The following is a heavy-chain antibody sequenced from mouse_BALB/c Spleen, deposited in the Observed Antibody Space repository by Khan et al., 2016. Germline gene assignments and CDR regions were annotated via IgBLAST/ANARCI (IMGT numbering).Heavy chain of an antibody. V-gene: IGHV3-2*02. D-gene: IGHD1-1*01. Sequence: VQLQQSGPGLVKPSQSLSLTCTVTGYSITSDYAWNWIRQFPGNKLEWMGYISYSGSTSYNPSLKSRISITRDTSKNQFFLKLNSVTTEDTATYYCAITTVAMDYWGQGTSVTVSS. CDR2: ISYSGST. J-gene: IGHJ4*01. CDR3: AITTVAMDY. CDR1: GYSITSDYA.